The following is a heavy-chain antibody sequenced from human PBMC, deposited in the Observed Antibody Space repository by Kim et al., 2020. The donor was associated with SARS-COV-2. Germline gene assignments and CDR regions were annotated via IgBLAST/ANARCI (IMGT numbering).Heavy chain of an antibody. V-gene: IGHV3-30*03. Sequence: GGSLRLSCEASGFTFSSFGMHWVRQAPGKGLEWVAIISNDGSNKKYGDSVKGRFTISRDNSKNTLYLQMNSLRTEDTAVFYCARDGLWGDFYGMEVWGQG. CDR2: ISNDGSNK. D-gene: IGHD3-16*01. CDR3: ARDGLWGDFYGMEV. J-gene: IGHJ6*02. CDR1: GFTFSSFG.